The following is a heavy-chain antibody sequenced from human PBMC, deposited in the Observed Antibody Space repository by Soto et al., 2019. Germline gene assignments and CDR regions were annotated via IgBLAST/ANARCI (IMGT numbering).Heavy chain of an antibody. CDR3: AADLPDWGAYAFDY. Sequence: EVQLAESGGDLVKPGGSLRLSCAASGFIFNTAWMNWVRQTPGKGLEWVGRIKSKNNGRTIDYAAPVIGRFTISRDDSQNTVYLELNSLKTEDTAVYYCAADLPDWGAYAFDYWGQGNLVTVSS. CDR1: GFIFNTAW. J-gene: IGHJ4*02. V-gene: IGHV3-15*07. D-gene: IGHD3-16*01. CDR2: IKSKNNGRTI.